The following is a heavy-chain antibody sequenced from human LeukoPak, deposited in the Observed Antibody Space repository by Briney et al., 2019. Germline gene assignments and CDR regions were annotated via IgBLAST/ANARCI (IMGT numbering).Heavy chain of an antibody. V-gene: IGHV4-59*08. J-gene: IGHJ6*03. CDR3: ARDHFDSSADSYVGGYYYMDV. D-gene: IGHD3-22*01. CDR2: ISYSGSS. CDR1: NGSISSYY. Sequence: SETLSLTCTISNGSISSYYWSWIRQPPGKGLEWIGPISYSGSSKYNPSLKRRLTIAVGTPKNQIFLDLSSVTAADTAVYYCARDHFDSSADSYVGGYYYMDVWGKGITVTVSS.